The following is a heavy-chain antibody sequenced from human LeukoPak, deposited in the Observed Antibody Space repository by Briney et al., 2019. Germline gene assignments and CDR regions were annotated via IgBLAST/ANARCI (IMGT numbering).Heavy chain of an antibody. CDR1: GYTFTSYG. CDR3: ARDPVYNWFDP. V-gene: IGHV1-18*01. CDR2: ISAYNGNT. Sequence: ASVKVSCKASGYTFTSYGISWVRQAPGQGLEWMGWISAYNGNTNYAQKIHGRVTMTTDTSTSTAYMELRSLRSDDTAVYYCARDPVYNWFDPWGQGTLVTVSS. J-gene: IGHJ5*02.